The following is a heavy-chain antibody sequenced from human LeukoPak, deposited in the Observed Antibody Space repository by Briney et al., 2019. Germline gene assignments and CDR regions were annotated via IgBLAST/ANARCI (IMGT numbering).Heavy chain of an antibody. CDR3: ARGSRHNWNDATPALDY. CDR2: INPNSGGT. Sequence: ASVKVSCKASGYTFTGYYMHWVRQAPGQGLEWMGWINPNSGGTNYAQKFQGRVTMTRDTSISTAYMELSRLRSDDTAVYYCARGSRHNWNDATPALDYWGQGTLVTVSS. V-gene: IGHV1-2*02. D-gene: IGHD1-20*01. J-gene: IGHJ4*02. CDR1: GYTFTGYY.